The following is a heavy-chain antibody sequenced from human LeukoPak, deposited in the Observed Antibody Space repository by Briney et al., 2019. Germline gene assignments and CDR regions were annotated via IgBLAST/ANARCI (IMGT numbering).Heavy chain of an antibody. CDR3: ARGERRGPLDY. Sequence: PGGSLRLSCAASGFTFKSHWMHWVRQGPGKGLVWVSRLSTDSTRENYADSVKGRFTVSRDNAKNTLYLQLNSLRVDDTAVYYCARGERRGPLDYWGQGTLVTVSS. CDR2: LSTDSTRE. J-gene: IGHJ4*02. D-gene: IGHD1-1*01. CDR1: GFTFKSHW. V-gene: IGHV3-74*01.